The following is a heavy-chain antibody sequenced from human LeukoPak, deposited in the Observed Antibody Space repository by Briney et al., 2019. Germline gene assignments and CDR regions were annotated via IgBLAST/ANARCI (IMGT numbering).Heavy chain of an antibody. Sequence: ASVKVSCKASGYTFTGYYMHWVRQAPGQGLEWMGWINPNSGGTNYAQKFQGRVTMTRDTSIGTAYMELSRLRSDDTAVYYCARDYGDYDSNWFDPWGQGTLVTVSS. J-gene: IGHJ5*02. CDR3: ARDYGDYDSNWFDP. D-gene: IGHD4-17*01. V-gene: IGHV1-2*02. CDR2: INPNSGGT. CDR1: GYTFTGYY.